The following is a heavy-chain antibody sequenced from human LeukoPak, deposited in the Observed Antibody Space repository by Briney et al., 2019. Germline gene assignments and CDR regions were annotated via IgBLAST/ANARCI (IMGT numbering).Heavy chain of an antibody. CDR3: ARDRRYSSGWYYFDY. V-gene: IGHV3-23*01. CDR1: GFPFPTYA. Sequence: GGSLRLSCVASGFPFPTYAMMWVRQAPGKGLEWVSSVRVSDGARFYADSVKGRFTTSRDNPKNTLFLQMNSLRVEDTAVYYCARDRRYSSGWYYFDYWGQGTLVTVSS. D-gene: IGHD6-19*01. J-gene: IGHJ4*02. CDR2: VRVSDGAR.